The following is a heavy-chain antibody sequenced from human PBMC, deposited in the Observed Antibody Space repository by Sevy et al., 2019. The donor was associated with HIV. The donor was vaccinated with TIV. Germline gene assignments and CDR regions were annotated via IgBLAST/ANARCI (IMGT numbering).Heavy chain of an antibody. D-gene: IGHD3-10*01. J-gene: IGHJ6*02. CDR2: INPNSGGT. V-gene: IGHV1-2*06. CDR3: ARDPASRYYGSGKGMDV. Sequence: ASVKVSCKASGYTFTGYYMHWVRQAPGQGLEWMGRINPNSGGTNYAQKFQGRVTITRDTSISTAYMELSRLRSDNTAVYYCARDPASRYYGSGKGMDVWGQGTTVTVSS. CDR1: GYTFTGYY.